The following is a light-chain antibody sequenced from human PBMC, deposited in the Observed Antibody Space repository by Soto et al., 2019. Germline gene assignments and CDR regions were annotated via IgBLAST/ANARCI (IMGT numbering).Light chain of an antibody. CDR1: SSDVGGYNY. CDR3: NSYVGNNNFV. J-gene: IGLJ1*01. Sequence: QSVLTQPPSASLSPGQSVTMSCTGTSSDVGGYNYVSWYQQHPGKAPKLMIYEVSKRPSGVPDRFSGSKSGNTASLTVSGLQAEDEADYYCNSYVGNNNFVFGTGTKVTVL. V-gene: IGLV2-8*01. CDR2: EVS.